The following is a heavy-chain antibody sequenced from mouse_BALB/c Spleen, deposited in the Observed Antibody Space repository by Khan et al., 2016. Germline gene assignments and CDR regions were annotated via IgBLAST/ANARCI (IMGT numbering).Heavy chain of an antibody. CDR3: ARRNYYAMDY. CDR1: GFDFSRYW. Sequence: EVQLQESGGGLVQPGGSLNLSCAASGFDFSRYWMSWARQAPGKGQEWIGEINPGSSTINYTPSLKDKFIISRDNAKNTLYLQMSKVRSEDTALNYCARRNYYAMDYWGQGTSVTVSS. V-gene: IGHV4-2*02. J-gene: IGHJ4*01. CDR2: INPGSSTI.